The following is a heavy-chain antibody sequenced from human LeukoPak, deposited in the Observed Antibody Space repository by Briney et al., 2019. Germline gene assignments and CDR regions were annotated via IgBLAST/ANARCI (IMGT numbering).Heavy chain of an antibody. CDR2: IKQDGSER. J-gene: IGHJ4*02. Sequence: VGSLRLSCAASGFTFSNYWMHWVRQAPGKGLEWVANIKQDGSERYYVDSVKGRFTIARDNAKNSFYLQMNSLRAEDTAVYYCVRNFDYWGQGTLVTVSS. CDR1: GFTFSNYW. CDR3: VRNFDY. V-gene: IGHV3-7*01.